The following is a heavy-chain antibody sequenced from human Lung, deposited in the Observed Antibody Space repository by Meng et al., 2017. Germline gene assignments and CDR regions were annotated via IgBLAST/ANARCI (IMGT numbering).Heavy chain of an antibody. CDR2: TYYRSKWYN. J-gene: IGHJ4*02. CDR3: ARSQQWLDS. V-gene: IGHV6-1*01. CDR1: GDSVSSNRAA. Sequence: QVHLPQSGPGLVKSSQTLPLTGAISGDSVSSNRAAWNWVRQSPSRGLEWLGRTYYRSKWYNGYAVSVRSRITINPDTSKIHFSLQLNSVTPEDTAVYYCARSQQWLDSWGQGTLVTVSS. D-gene: IGHD6-19*01.